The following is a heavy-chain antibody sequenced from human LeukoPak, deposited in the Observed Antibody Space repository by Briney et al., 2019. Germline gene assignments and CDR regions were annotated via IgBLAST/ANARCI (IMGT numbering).Heavy chain of an antibody. CDR2: INPNSGGT. CDR1: GYTFTGYY. V-gene: IGHV1-2*02. D-gene: IGHD4-17*01. J-gene: IGHJ4*02. CDR3: ARAVQVTTGGLFDY. Sequence: GASVTVSCKASGYTFTGYYMHWVRQAPGQGLEWMGWINPNSGGTNYAQKFQGRVTMTRDTSISTAYMELSSLRSDDTAVYYCARAVQVTTGGLFDYWGQGTLVTVSS.